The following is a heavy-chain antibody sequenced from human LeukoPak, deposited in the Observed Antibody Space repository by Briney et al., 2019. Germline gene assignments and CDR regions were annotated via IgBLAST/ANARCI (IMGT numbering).Heavy chain of an antibody. Sequence: GGSLRLSCAASGFTFSSYAMSWVRQAPGRGLEWVSAISGSGDSTYYADSVKGRFTISRDNSKNTLYLQMSSLGAEDTAVYYCGAYGDYYYWGQGTLVTVSS. J-gene: IGHJ4*02. CDR3: GAYGDYYY. CDR2: ISGSGDST. D-gene: IGHD4-17*01. CDR1: GFTFSSYA. V-gene: IGHV3-23*01.